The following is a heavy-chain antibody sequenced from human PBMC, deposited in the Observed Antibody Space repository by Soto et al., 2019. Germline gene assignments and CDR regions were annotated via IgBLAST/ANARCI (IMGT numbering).Heavy chain of an antibody. CDR2: INHSGST. CDR3: ARGLSSSATFYHYYGMDV. CDR1: GGSFRGYH. V-gene: IGHV4-34*01. J-gene: IGHJ6*02. Sequence: SETLSLTCAVYGGSFRGYHWSWIRQPPGKGLEWIGEINHSGSTNYNPSLKSRVIISLETSKNQFPLILTSVTAADTAVYYCARGLSSSATFYHYYGMDVWGQGTTVTVSS. D-gene: IGHD6-6*01.